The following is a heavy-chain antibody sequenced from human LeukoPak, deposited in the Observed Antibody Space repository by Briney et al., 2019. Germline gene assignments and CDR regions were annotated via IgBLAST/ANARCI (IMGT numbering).Heavy chain of an antibody. CDR2: INLNSGGT. V-gene: IGHV1-2*02. D-gene: IGHD2/OR15-2a*01. CDR1: GYTFTDYY. CDR3: VRKNWLSPGYAFDI. Sequence: ASVKVSCKASGYTFTDYYMHWVRQAPGQGLEWMGWINLNSGGTNYPQKFQGRVTMTRDTSISTAYMELNRLRSDDTAVYYCVRKNWLSPGYAFDIWGQGTMVTVS. J-gene: IGHJ3*02.